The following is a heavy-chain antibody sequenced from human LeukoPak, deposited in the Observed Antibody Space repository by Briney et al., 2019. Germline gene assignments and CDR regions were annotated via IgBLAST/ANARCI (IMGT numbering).Heavy chain of an antibody. V-gene: IGHV3-7*03. CDR2: INHNGNVN. D-gene: IGHD2-15*01. J-gene: IGHJ6*02. Sequence: PGGSLRLSCAASGFTFSSYWMNWARQAPGKGLEWVASINHNGNVNYYVDSVKGRFTISRDNAKNSLYLQMSNLRAEDTAVYFCARDLVGGKTRYYYYGMDVWGQGTTVTVSS. CDR1: GFTFSSYW. CDR3: ARDLVGGKTRYYYYGMDV.